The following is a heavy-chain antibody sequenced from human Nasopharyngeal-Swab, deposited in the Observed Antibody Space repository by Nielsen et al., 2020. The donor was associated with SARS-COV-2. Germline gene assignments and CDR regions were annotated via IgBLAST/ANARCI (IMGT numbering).Heavy chain of an antibody. CDR1: GFTFSNYG. CDR2: IWYDGSNK. CDR3: AKGEWYQSPSDVFDY. V-gene: IGHV3-30*02. D-gene: IGHD3-3*01. Sequence: GESLKISCVASGFTFSNYGMHWVRQPPGKGLEWVAVIWYDGSNKYYADSVKGRFTISRDNSKNTLYLQMNSLRAEDTAVYYCAKGEWYQSPSDVFDYWGQGTLVTVSS. J-gene: IGHJ4*02.